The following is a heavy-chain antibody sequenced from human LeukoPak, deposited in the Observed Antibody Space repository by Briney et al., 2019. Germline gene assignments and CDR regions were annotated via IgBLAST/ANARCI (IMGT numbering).Heavy chain of an antibody. J-gene: IGHJ3*01. D-gene: IGHD1-26*01. CDR1: GFTFSSYG. CDR3: ARDRGIVGATMVPGH. V-gene: IGHV3-33*01. Sequence: GRSLRLSCAASGFTFSSYGMHWVRQAPGKGLEWVAVIWYDGSNKYYADSVKGRFTISRDNSKNTLYLQMNSLRAEDTAVYYCARDRGIVGATMVPGHWGQGTMVTVSS. CDR2: IWYDGSNK.